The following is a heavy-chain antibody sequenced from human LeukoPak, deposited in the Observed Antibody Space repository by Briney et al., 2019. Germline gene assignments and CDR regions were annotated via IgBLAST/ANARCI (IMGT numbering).Heavy chain of an antibody. CDR2: IYSGGST. CDR3: ARDRGSYYGYYYYGMDV. CDR1: GFTVSSNY. J-gene: IGHJ6*02. D-gene: IGHD1-26*01. Sequence: GGSLRLSCAASGFTVSSNYMNWVRQAPGKGLEWVSLIYSGGSTYYADSVKGRFTISRDNSKNTLYLQMNSLRAEDTAVYYCARDRGSYYGYYYYGMDVWGQGTTVTVSS. V-gene: IGHV3-53*01.